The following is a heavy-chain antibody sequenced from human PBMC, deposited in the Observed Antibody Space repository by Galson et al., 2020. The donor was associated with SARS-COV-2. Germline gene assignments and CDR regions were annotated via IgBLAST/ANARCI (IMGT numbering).Heavy chain of an antibody. CDR1: GFTVSSNY. D-gene: IGHD6-19*01. CDR3: ARDASGWGSMGYYGMDV. Sequence: TGGSLRLSCAASGFTVSSNYMSWVRQAPGKGLEWVSVIYSGGSTYYADSVKGRFTISRHNSKNTLYLQMNSLRAEDTAVYYCARDASGWGSMGYYGMDVWGQGTTVTVSS. V-gene: IGHV3-53*04. CDR2: IYSGGST. J-gene: IGHJ6*02.